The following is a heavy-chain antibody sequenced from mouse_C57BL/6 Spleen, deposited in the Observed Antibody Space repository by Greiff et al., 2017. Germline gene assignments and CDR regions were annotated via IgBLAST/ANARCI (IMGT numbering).Heavy chain of an antibody. J-gene: IGHJ4*01. Sequence: QVQLKQSGAELVRPGASVKLSCKASGYTFTDYYINWLKQRPGQGLEWIARIYPGSGNPYYNAKFKGKATLTAEKSSSTAYMQLSSLTSEYSAVYFCARQLSALYAMDYWGQGTSVTVSS. CDR1: GYTFTDYY. V-gene: IGHV1-76*01. CDR2: IYPGSGNP. CDR3: ARQLSALYAMDY. D-gene: IGHD1-1*02.